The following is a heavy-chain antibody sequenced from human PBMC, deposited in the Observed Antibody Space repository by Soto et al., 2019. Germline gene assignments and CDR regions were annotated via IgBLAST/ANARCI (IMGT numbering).Heavy chain of an antibody. V-gene: IGHV1-69*12. D-gene: IGHD3-16*01. CDR2: IIPIFGTA. CDR1: GGTFSSYA. CDR3: ARHLGGNHYYYGMDV. Sequence: QVQLVQSGAEVKKPGSSVKVSCKSSGGTFSSYAISWVRQAPGQGLEWMGGIIPIFGTADYAQKFQGRVTITADDFTSSADMELSSLRSEDTAVYYCARHLGGNHYYYGMDVWGQGTPVT. J-gene: IGHJ6*02.